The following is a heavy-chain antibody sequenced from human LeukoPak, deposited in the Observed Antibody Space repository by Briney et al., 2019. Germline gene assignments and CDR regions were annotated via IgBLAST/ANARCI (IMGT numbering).Heavy chain of an antibody. CDR3: ALSRYDYVWGSYRYDY. Sequence: GGSLRLSCAASGFTFNSYWMHWVPQAPGKGLVWVSRINSDGSSTSYADSVKGRFTISRDNAKNTLYLQMNSLRAEDTAVYYCALSRYDYVWGSYRYDYWGQGTLVTVSS. J-gene: IGHJ4*02. D-gene: IGHD3-16*02. CDR2: INSDGSST. V-gene: IGHV3-74*01. CDR1: GFTFNSYW.